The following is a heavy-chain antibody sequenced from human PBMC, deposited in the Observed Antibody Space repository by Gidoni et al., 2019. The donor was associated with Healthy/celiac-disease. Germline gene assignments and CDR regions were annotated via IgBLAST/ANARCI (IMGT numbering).Heavy chain of an antibody. CDR3: ARVSPQLELRYYYYMDV. Sequence: QVQLQESGPGLVKPSQTLSLTCTVSGGSISSGGYYWSWIRQHPGKCLEWIGYIYYSGSTYYNPSLKSRVTISVDTSKNQFSLKLSSVTAADTAVYYCARVSPQLELRYYYYMDVWGKGTTVTVSS. CDR2: IYYSGST. J-gene: IGHJ6*03. V-gene: IGHV4-31*03. CDR1: GGSISSGGYY. D-gene: IGHD1-7*01.